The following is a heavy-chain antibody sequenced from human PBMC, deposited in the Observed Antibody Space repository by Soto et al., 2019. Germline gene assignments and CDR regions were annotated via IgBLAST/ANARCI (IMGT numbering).Heavy chain of an antibody. D-gene: IGHD6-13*01. CDR1: GFTFSSYG. V-gene: IGHV3-33*01. CDR2: IWYDGSNK. CDR3: ARPSIAAAGTLPWGYYYHGMDV. J-gene: IGHJ6*02. Sequence: QVQLVESGGGMVQPGRSLRLSCAASGFTFSSYGMHWVRQAPGKGLEWVAVIWYDGSNKYYADSVKGRFTISRDNSKNTLYLQMNSLTAEDTAVYYCARPSIAAAGTLPWGYYYHGMDVWGQGTTVTVSS.